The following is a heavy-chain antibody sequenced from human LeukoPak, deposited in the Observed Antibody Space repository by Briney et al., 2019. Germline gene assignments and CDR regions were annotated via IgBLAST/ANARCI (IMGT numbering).Heavy chain of an antibody. V-gene: IGHV3-30*04. J-gene: IGHJ4*02. D-gene: IGHD6-19*01. CDR1: GFTFSSYA. CDR3: AREERDSSGWYADYYFDY. Sequence: PGGSLRLSCAASGFTFSSYAMHWVRQAPGKGLEWVAVISYDGSNKYYADSVKGRFTISRDNSKNTLYLQMNSLRAEDTAVYYCAREERDSSGWYADYYFDYWGQGTLVTVSS. CDR2: ISYDGSNK.